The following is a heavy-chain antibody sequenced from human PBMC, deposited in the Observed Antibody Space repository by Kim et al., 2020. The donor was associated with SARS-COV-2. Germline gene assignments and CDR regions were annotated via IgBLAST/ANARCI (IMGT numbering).Heavy chain of an antibody. CDR1: GYTFTSYY. J-gene: IGHJ3*02. CDR3: ARVARGYSGYDDAFDI. V-gene: IGHV1-46*01. Sequence: ASVKVSCKASGYTFTSYYMHWVRQAPGQGLEWMGIINPSGGSTSYAQKFQGRVTMTRDTSTSTVYMELSSLRSEDTAVYYCARVARGYSGYDDAFDIWGQGTMVTVSS. CDR2: INPSGGST. D-gene: IGHD5-12*01.